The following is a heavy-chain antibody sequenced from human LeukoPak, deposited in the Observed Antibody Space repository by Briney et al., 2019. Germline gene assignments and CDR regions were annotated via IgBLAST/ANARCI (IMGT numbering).Heavy chain of an antibody. Sequence: GGSLRLSCAASGFTFSSYSMNWVRQAPGKGLEWVSFISSSSTYIYYADSVKGRFTISRGNARNSLYLQMNSLRAEDTAVYYCARTSARDYDFWSGYTNWLDPWGQGTLVTVSS. CDR2: ISSSSTYI. D-gene: IGHD3-3*01. J-gene: IGHJ5*02. V-gene: IGHV3-21*01. CDR1: GFTFSSYS. CDR3: ARTSARDYDFWSGYTNWLDP.